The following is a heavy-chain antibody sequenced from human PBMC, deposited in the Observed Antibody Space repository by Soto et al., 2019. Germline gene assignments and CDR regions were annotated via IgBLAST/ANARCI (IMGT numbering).Heavy chain of an antibody. Sequence: GGSLRLSCAASGFSFSDYGMHWVRQAPGKGLEWLTIIWFDASREYYADSVKGRFTISRGNSNNTLYLQLNSLTADDTAVYFCARDQGRATADGPLGNGLDVWGQGTAVTVSS. V-gene: IGHV3-33*01. CDR2: IWFDASRE. CDR3: ARDQGRATADGPLGNGLDV. CDR1: GFSFSDYG. J-gene: IGHJ6*02. D-gene: IGHD6-13*01.